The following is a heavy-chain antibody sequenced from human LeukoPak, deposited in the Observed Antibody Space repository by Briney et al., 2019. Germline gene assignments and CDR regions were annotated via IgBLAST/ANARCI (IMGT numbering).Heavy chain of an antibody. J-gene: IGHJ6*02. CDR1: GGSFSGYY. D-gene: IGHD2-2*01. CDR2: INHSGST. CDR3: ARGPGKPHCSSTSCYVPLPDYYYGMDV. Sequence: PSDTLSLTCAVYGGSFSGYYWSWIRQPPGKGLEWIGEINHSGSTNYNPSLKSRVTISVDTSKNQFSLKLSSVTAADTAVYYCARGPGKPHCSSTSCYVPLPDYYYGMDVWGQGTTVTVSS. V-gene: IGHV4-34*01.